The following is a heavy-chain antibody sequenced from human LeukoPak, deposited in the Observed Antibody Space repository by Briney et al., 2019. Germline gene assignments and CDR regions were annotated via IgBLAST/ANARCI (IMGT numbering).Heavy chain of an antibody. CDR2: ISSGGSTI. Sequence: PGGSLRLSCAASGFTFSSNSMDWARQAPGKGLEWVSYISSGGSTIYYADSVRGRFTISRDNAKNSLYLETNGLRAEDTAVYYCARDDVGVGTYDYYGMDVWGQGTTVIVSS. D-gene: IGHD3-3*01. J-gene: IGHJ6*02. V-gene: IGHV3-48*01. CDR1: GFTFSSNS. CDR3: ARDDVGVGTYDYYGMDV.